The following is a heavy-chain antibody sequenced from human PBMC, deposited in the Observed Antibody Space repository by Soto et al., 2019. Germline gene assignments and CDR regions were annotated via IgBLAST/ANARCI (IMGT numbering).Heavy chain of an antibody. CDR2: INHSGST. D-gene: IGHD1-26*01. V-gene: IGHV4-34*01. CDR3: TRVGVYYYYIDV. Sequence: PSETLSLTCAVYGGSFSGYYWSWIRQPPGKGLEWIGEINHSGSTNYNPSLKSRVTISVDTSKNQFSLKLSSVTAADTAVYYCTRVGVYYYYIDVWGKGTTVTVSS. J-gene: IGHJ6*03. CDR1: GGSFSGYY.